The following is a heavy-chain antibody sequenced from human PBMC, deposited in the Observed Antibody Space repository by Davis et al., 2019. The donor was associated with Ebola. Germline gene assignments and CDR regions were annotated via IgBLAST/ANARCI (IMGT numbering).Heavy chain of an antibody. Sequence: ASVKVSCKASGYTFTSYYMHWVRQAPGQGLEWMGIINPSGGSTSYAQKFQGRVTMTRDTSTSTVYMELSSLRSEDTAVNYCARGVSKGDYVLYYYGMDVWGQGTTVTVSS. J-gene: IGHJ6*02. CDR1: GYTFTSYY. V-gene: IGHV1-46*01. D-gene: IGHD4-17*01. CDR2: INPSGGST. CDR3: ARGVSKGDYVLYYYGMDV.